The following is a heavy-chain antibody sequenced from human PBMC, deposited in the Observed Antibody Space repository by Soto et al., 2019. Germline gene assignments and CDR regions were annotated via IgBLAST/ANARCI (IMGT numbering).Heavy chain of an antibody. Sequence: GESLKISCKGSGYSFTSYWIGWVRQMPGKGLEWMGIIYPGDSDTRYSPSFQGQVTISADKSISTAYLQWSSLKASDTAMYYCARHLARRSSTSCYSWDYYYYYGMDVWGQGTTVTVSS. V-gene: IGHV5-51*01. CDR3: ARHLARRSSTSCYSWDYYYYYGMDV. D-gene: IGHD2-2*02. CDR2: IYPGDSDT. CDR1: GYSFTSYW. J-gene: IGHJ6*02.